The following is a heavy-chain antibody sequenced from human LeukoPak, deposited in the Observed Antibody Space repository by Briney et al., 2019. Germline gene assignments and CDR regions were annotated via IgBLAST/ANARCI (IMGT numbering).Heavy chain of an antibody. D-gene: IGHD1-26*01. Sequence: PSETLSLTCTVSGGSISSYYWSWIRQPPGKGLEWIGYIYYSGSTNYNPSLKSRVTMSVDTSKNQFSLKLSSVTAADTAVYYCARHLFGLGSYGAFDIWGQGTMVTVSS. CDR2: IYYSGST. J-gene: IGHJ3*02. V-gene: IGHV4-59*08. CDR1: GGSISSYY. CDR3: ARHLFGLGSYGAFDI.